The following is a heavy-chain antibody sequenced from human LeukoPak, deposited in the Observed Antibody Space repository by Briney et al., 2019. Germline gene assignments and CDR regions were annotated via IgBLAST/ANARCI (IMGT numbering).Heavy chain of an antibody. V-gene: IGHV1-46*02. CDR2: INRVDGIR. J-gene: IGHJ4*02. Sequence: ASVTISCKASGDTFNIHYFHWIRQAPGQGLEWMGIINRVDGIRGNAQTFQGSLMLTKDTSTSTAYMELSSLRSEDTAIYYCASEKNYVDKYFDSWGQGTVVTVSS. D-gene: IGHD3-16*01. CDR3: ASEKNYVDKYFDS. CDR1: GDTFNIHY.